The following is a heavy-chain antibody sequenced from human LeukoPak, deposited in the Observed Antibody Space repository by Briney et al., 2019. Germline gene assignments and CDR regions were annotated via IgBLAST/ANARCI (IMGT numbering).Heavy chain of an antibody. CDR1: GFTFSNYE. J-gene: IGHJ4*02. Sequence: PGGSLRLSCAASGFTFSNYEMDWVRQAPGEGLEWVSYISGSGSSIYHADSVKGRFTISRDNAKNSLFLQMNSLGAEDTAVYYCARHPLDYWGQGTLVTVSS. V-gene: IGHV3-48*03. CDR2: ISGSGSSI. CDR3: ARHPLDY.